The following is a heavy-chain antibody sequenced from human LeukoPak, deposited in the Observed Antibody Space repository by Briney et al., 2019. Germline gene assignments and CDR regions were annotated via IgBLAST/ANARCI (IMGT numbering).Heavy chain of an antibody. CDR2: ISGGGGST. CDR1: GFTFSSQG. D-gene: IGHD3-22*01. CDR3: ATDSSGFYWLFDS. J-gene: IGHJ4*02. Sequence: SGESLRLSCAASGFTFSSQGMSWVRHAPGKGLDWVSAISGGGGSTFYADSVKGRFTISRDNSKNTLYLQMNSLRAEDTAVYYCATDSSGFYWLFDSWGQGTLVTVSS. V-gene: IGHV3-23*01.